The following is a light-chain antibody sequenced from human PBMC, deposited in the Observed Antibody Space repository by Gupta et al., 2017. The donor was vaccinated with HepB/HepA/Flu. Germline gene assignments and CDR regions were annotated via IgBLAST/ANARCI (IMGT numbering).Light chain of an antibody. Sequence: DIQMTQSPSTLSASVGDRVTITCRASQSISSWLAWYQQKPGKAPKLLIQKASNLESGVPSRFSGSESGKEFTLTSSSLQPDDFATYYCQQYNSYWTFGQGTKVEIK. J-gene: IGKJ1*01. CDR2: KAS. CDR1: QSISSW. V-gene: IGKV1-5*03. CDR3: QQYNSYWT.